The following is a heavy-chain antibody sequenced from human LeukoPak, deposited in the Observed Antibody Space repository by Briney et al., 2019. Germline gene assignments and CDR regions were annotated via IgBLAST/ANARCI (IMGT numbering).Heavy chain of an antibody. J-gene: IGHJ4*02. CDR2: IYYSGST. V-gene: IGHV4-31*03. CDR1: GGSISSGGYY. Sequence: SETLSLTCTVSGGSISSGGYYWSWIRQHPGKGLEWIGYIYYSGSTYYNPSLKSRVTISVDTSKNQFSLKLSSVTAADTAVYYCARGRQRRGISHKGGSSWYLFDYWGQGTLVTVSS. D-gene: IGHD6-13*01. CDR3: ARGRQRRGISHKGGSSWYLFDY.